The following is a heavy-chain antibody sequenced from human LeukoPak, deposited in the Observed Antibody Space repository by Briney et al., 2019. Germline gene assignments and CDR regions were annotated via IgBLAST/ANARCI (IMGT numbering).Heavy chain of an antibody. V-gene: IGHV3-23*01. CDR2: ISGSGGST. D-gene: IGHD2-2*01. Sequence: GGSLRLSCAASGFTFSSYAMSWVRQAPGKGLERVSAISGSGGSTYYADSVKGRFTISRDNSKNTLYLQMSSLRAEDTAVYYCAKGGYCSSTSCEIHYYYYGMDVWGQGTTVTVSS. J-gene: IGHJ6*02. CDR1: GFTFSSYA. CDR3: AKGGYCSSTSCEIHYYYYGMDV.